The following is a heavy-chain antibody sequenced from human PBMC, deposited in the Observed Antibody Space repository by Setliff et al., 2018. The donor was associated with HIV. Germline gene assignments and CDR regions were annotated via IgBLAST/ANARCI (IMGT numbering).Heavy chain of an antibody. CDR1: GYTFTAHH. Sequence: GASVKVSCKSSGYTFTAHHIHWVRQAPGQGPEWMGWIIPKSGETSYAEKFRGRVTMTRDTSLSTAYMELSWLTSDDTAVYYCARVVDRDYDFWSAYEYWGRGTMVTVSS. CDR2: IIPKSGET. V-gene: IGHV1-2*02. D-gene: IGHD3-3*01. J-gene: IGHJ4*02. CDR3: ARVVDRDYDFWSAYEY.